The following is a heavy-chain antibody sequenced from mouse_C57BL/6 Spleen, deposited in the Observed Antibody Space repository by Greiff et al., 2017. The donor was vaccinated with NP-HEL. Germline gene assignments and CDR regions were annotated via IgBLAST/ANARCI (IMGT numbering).Heavy chain of an antibody. V-gene: IGHV3-6*01. Sequence: DVKLQESGPGLVKPSQSLSLTCSVTGYSITSGYYWNWIRQFPGNKLEWMGYISYDGSNNYNPSLKTRISITRDTSKNQFFLKLNSVTTEDTATYYCARGGYGVAYWGQGTLVTVSA. CDR2: ISYDGSN. CDR1: GYSITSGYY. D-gene: IGHD2-2*01. J-gene: IGHJ3*01. CDR3: ARGGYGVAY.